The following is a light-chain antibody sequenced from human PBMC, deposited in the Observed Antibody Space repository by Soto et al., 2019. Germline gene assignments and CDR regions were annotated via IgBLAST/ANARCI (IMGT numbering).Light chain of an antibody. V-gene: IGKV1-39*01. CDR3: QPCYSTPRT. CDR2: AAS. Sequence: DIQMTQSPSSLSASVGDRVTITCRASQSISSYLNWYQQKPGKAPKLLIYAASSLQSGVPSRFSGSGSGTDFTLTISSLQPEDFATYYCQPCYSTPRTFGQGTKVEIK. CDR1: QSISSY. J-gene: IGKJ1*01.